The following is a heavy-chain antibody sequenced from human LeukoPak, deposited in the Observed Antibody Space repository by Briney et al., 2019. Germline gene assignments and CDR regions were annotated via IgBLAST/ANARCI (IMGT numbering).Heavy chain of an antibody. J-gene: IGHJ3*01. D-gene: IGHD6-19*01. CDR2: ISFDGSIE. V-gene: IGHV3-30*04. CDR1: GFTFSSYA. Sequence: GRSLRLSCAASGFTFSSYAMHWVRQTPGKGLEWVALISFDGSIEYYVDSVKGRFTISRDNSKNTLFLQMNSLRPEDTAVYYCAKDSDIAVAGSDDALDVWGQGTMVTVSS. CDR3: AKDSDIAVAGSDDALDV.